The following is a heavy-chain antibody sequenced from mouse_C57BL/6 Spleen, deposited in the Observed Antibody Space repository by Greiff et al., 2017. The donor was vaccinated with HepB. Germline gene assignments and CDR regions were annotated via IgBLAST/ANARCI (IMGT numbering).Heavy chain of an antibody. Sequence: VKLQESGPELVKPGASVKISCKASGYAFSSSWMNWVKQRPGKGLEWIGRIYPGDGDTNYNGKFKGKATLTADKSSSTAYMQLSSLTSEDSAVYFCARSDRDDGLYAMDYWGQGTSVTVSS. CDR2: IYPGDGDT. V-gene: IGHV1-82*01. CDR1: GYAFSSSW. D-gene: IGHD2-3*01. CDR3: ARSDRDDGLYAMDY. J-gene: IGHJ4*01.